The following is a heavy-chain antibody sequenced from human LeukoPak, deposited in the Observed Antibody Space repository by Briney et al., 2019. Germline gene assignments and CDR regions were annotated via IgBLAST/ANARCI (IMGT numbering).Heavy chain of an antibody. CDR2: IHTSGST. CDR1: GSSVNHYY. V-gene: IGHV4-4*07. Sequence: SETLSLTCTVSGSSVNHYYWNWLRQSAGKGLEWIGRIHTSGSTNYNPSLKSRVTMSVDTSKNQCSLKVSSVTAADTGVYYCARAPEFSSGWLLDCWGQGSLVTVSS. D-gene: IGHD6-19*01. J-gene: IGHJ4*02. CDR3: ARAPEFSSGWLLDC.